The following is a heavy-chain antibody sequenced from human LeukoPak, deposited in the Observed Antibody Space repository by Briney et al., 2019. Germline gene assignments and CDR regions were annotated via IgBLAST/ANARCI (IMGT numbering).Heavy chain of an antibody. V-gene: IGHV3-23*01. CDR1: GFTFSSYA. D-gene: IGHD2-15*01. J-gene: IGHJ4*02. CDR2: ISGSGGST. CDR3: AKEEAIVVVAATNFDY. Sequence: QSGGSLRLSCAASGFTFSSYAMSWVRQAPGKGPEWVSAISGSGGSTYYADSVKGRFTISRDNSKNTLYLQMNSLRAEDTAVYYCAKEEAIVVVAATNFDYWGQGTLVTVSS.